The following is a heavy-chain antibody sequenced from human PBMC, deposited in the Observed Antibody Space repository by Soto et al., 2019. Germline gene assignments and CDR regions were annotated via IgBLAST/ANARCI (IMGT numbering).Heavy chain of an antibody. J-gene: IGHJ5*02. CDR2: ISWNSGSI. V-gene: IGHV3-9*01. D-gene: IGHD5-12*01. CDR1: GFTFDDYA. CDR3: AKVSHGGGYSGGGGFDP. Sequence: EVQLVESGGGLVQPGRSLRLSCAASGFTFDDYAMHWVRQAPGKGLEWVSGISWNSGSIGYADSVKGRFTISRDNAKNSLYLQMNSLRAEDTALYYCAKVSHGGGYSGGGGFDPWGQGTLVTVSS.